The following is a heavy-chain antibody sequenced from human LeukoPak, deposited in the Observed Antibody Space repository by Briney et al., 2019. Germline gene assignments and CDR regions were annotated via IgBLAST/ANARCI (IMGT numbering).Heavy chain of an antibody. CDR2: IRGRAYGETT. V-gene: IGHV3-49*04. CDR1: GVIFGVYD. J-gene: IGHJ5*02. CDR3: ARMNRGGVRAVMFDP. D-gene: IGHD3-10*01. Sequence: GGSLRLSCTASGVIFGVYDMSWVRQAPGKGRGWVGLIRGRAYGETTEYATSVKGTFTISRDNSRSIAYLHMNSLKAEDTAVYYCARMNRGGVRAVMFDPWGQGTLVTVSS.